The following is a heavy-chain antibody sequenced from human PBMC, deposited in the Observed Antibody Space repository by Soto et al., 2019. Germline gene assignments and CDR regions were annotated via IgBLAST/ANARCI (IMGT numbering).Heavy chain of an antibody. V-gene: IGHV3-23*01. CDR2: ISGSGGST. CDR1: GFTFSSYA. CDR3: AKGDDDYHGFGRNWFDP. Sequence: EVQLLESGGGLVQPGGSLRLSCAASGFTFSSYAMSWVRQAPGKGLEWVSAISGSGGSTYYADSVKGRFTISRDNSKNTLYLQMKSPGGEDTAGFYCAKGDDDYHGFGRNWFDPWGQGTLVTVSS. D-gene: IGHD3-10*01. J-gene: IGHJ5*02.